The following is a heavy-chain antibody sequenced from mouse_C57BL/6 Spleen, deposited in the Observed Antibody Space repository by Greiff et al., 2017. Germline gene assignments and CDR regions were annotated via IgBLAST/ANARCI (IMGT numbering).Heavy chain of an antibody. CDR3: ARRDFDDTHWYFDV. D-gene: IGHD2-3*01. CDR1: GFNIKDYY. CDR2: IDPEDGDT. V-gene: IGHV14-2*01. Sequence: VQLQQSGAELVKPGASVKLSCTASGFNIKDYYMHWVKQRPEQGLEWIGRIDPEDGDTKYAPKFQGKATITADTSSNTAYLQLSSLTSEDTAGYCGARRDFDDTHWYFDVWGTGTTVTVSS. J-gene: IGHJ1*03.